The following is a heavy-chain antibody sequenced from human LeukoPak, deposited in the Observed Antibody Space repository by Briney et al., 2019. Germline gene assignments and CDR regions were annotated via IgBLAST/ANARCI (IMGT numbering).Heavy chain of an antibody. Sequence: PGGSLRLSCAASGFTFSDYYMTWLRQAPGKGLQWLSFISDSSRTIYYADSVKGRFTISRDNAKNSLYLQMSSLRAEDTAIYYWPKTSLPGRKGPTEYFQPWGQGALVTVSS. D-gene: IGHD1-14*01. CDR3: PKTSLPGRKGPTEYFQP. CDR1: GFTFSDYY. J-gene: IGHJ1*01. V-gene: IGHV3-11*01. CDR2: ISDSSRTI.